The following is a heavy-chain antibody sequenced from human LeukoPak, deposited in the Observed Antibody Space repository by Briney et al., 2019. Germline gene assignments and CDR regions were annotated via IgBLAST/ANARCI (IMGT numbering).Heavy chain of an antibody. D-gene: IGHD3-10*02. CDR1: GFTFSSYG. CDR3: AELGITMIGGV. V-gene: IGHV3-48*04. CDR2: ISSSGSTI. Sequence: GGSLRLSCAASGFTFSSYGRHWVRQAPGKGLEWVSYISSSGSTIYYADSVKGRFTISRDNAKNSLYLQTNSLRAEDTAVYYCAELGITMIGGVWGKGTTVTISS. J-gene: IGHJ6*04.